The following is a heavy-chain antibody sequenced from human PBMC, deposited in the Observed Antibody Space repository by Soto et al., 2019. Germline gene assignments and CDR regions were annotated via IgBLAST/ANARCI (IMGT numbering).Heavy chain of an antibody. Sequence: QVQLVESGGGVVQPGRSLRLSCAASGFTFSSYGMHWVRQAPGKGLEWVAVISYDGSNKYYADSVKGRFTISRDNSKNTLYLQMHSLRAEDTAVYYCAKDPSFSSGWCVLYSGMDVWGQGTTVTVSS. CDR3: AKDPSFSSGWCVLYSGMDV. CDR1: GFTFSSYG. J-gene: IGHJ6*02. V-gene: IGHV3-30*18. CDR2: ISYDGSNK. D-gene: IGHD6-19*01.